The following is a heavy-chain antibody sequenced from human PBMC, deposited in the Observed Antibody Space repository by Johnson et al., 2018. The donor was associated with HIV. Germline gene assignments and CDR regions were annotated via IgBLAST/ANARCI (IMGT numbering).Heavy chain of an antibody. Sequence: VQLVESGGGLVQPGGSLRLSCAASGFTVSSNYMSWVRQAPGKGLEWVSVIYSGGSTYYADSVKGRFTISRDNSKNTLYLQMNSLRAEDTAVYYCARAVPPQLGSSGWIDTFDIWGQGTMVTVSS. CDR3: ARAVPPQLGSSGWIDTFDI. V-gene: IGHV3-66*01. J-gene: IGHJ3*02. CDR1: GFTVSSNY. D-gene: IGHD6-19*01. CDR2: IYSGGST.